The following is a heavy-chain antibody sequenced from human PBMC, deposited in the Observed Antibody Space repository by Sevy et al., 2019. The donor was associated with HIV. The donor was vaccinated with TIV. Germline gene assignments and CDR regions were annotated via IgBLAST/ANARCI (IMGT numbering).Heavy chain of an antibody. CDR1: GFTFSTYG. CDR2: ISYDGSNK. J-gene: IGHJ3*02. V-gene: IGHV3-30*03. Sequence: GGSLRLSCAASGFTFSTYGMHWVRQAPGTGLEWVALISYDGSNKYYADSVKGRFTISRENSKKTLYLQMNSLRTEDTGVYFCARASFENDISGYADAFDIWGQGTTVTVSS. D-gene: IGHD3-22*01. CDR3: ARASFENDISGYADAFDI.